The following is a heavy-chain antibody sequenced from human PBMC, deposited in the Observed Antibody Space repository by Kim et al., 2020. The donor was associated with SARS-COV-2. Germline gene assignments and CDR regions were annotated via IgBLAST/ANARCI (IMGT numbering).Heavy chain of an antibody. Sequence: SVKVSCKASGGTFSSYAISWVRQAPGQGLEWMGGIIPIFGTANYAQKFQGRVTITADESTSTAYMELSSLRSEDTAVYYCARGGYSYGYPGRYNWFDPWGQGTLVTVSS. CDR3: ARGGYSYGYPGRYNWFDP. D-gene: IGHD5-18*01. J-gene: IGHJ5*02. CDR2: IIPIFGTA. CDR1: GGTFSSYA. V-gene: IGHV1-69*13.